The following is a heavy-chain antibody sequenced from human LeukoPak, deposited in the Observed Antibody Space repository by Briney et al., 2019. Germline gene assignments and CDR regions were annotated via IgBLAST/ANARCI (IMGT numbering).Heavy chain of an antibody. J-gene: IGHJ4*02. CDR2: MYPNSGNT. CDR1: GYTFTNYD. D-gene: IGHD2-15*01. Sequence: ASVKVSCKTSGYTFTNYDINWVRRATGQGLEWMGWMYPNSGNTGYAQKFQGRVTMTRSTSISTAYMELSSLTSEDTAVYYCARVSLGYCSGGTCYFQDHWGQGTLVTVSS. V-gene: IGHV1-8*01. CDR3: ARVSLGYCSGGTCYFQDH.